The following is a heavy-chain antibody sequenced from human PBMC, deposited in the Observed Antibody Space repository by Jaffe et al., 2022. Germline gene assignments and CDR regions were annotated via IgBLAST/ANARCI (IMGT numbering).Heavy chain of an antibody. J-gene: IGHJ4*02. CDR2: IDWDDDK. D-gene: IGHD3-22*01. V-gene: IGHV2-70*20. CDR1: GFSLSTSGMC. CDR3: ARYAYYYDSSGYYSYYFDY. Sequence: QVTLRESGPALVKPTQTLTLTCTFSGFSLSTSGMCVSWVRQPPGKALEWLALIDWDDDKYYSTSLKTRLTISKDTSKNQVVLTMTNMDPVDTATYYCARYAYYYDSSGYYSYYFDYWGQGTLVTVSS.